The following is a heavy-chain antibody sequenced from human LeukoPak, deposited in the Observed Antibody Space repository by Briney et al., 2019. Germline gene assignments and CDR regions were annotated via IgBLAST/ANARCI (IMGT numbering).Heavy chain of an antibody. V-gene: IGHV3-23*01. Sequence: GGSLRLSCAAPGFTFSSYAMSWVRQAPGKGLEWVSAISGSGGSTYYADSVKGRFAISRDNSKNTLYLQMNSLRAEDTAVYYCAKISEFWETCGGDCYADYWGQGTLVTVSS. D-gene: IGHD2-21*01. CDR2: ISGSGGST. J-gene: IGHJ4*02. CDR3: AKISEFWETCGGDCYADY. CDR1: GFTFSSYA.